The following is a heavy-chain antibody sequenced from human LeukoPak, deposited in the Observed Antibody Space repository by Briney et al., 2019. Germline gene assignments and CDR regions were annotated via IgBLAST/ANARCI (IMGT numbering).Heavy chain of an antibody. CDR2: INTDGTNI. J-gene: IGHJ4*02. CDR3: ARCYCHDSMVDY. CDR1: GFNFRNYW. V-gene: IGHV3-74*03. D-gene: IGHD3-22*01. Sequence: GGSLRLSCAASGFNFRNYWMNWVRQVPGKGLVWVSRINTDGTNIKYADSVKGRFTISRDNAKNTLYLQMNSLRVEDTAVYYCARCYCHDSMVDYWGQGTLVTVSS.